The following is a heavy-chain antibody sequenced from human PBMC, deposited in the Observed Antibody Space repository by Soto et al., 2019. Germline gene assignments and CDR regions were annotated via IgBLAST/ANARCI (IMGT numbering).Heavy chain of an antibody. CDR1: GYTFTNYE. J-gene: IGHJ3*01. V-gene: IGHV1-18*01. CDR2: ISAYNGNT. CDR3: ARSYYGERGGAFDV. Sequence: QVQLVQSGAEVKKPGASVKVSCKASGYTFTNYEISWVRQAPGQGLEWMGWISAYNGNTNYAQWLQGRVTLTTDASTSTAYMELRSLRSDDTAIYYCARSYYGERGGAFDVWGQGTMVIVSS. D-gene: IGHD4-17*01.